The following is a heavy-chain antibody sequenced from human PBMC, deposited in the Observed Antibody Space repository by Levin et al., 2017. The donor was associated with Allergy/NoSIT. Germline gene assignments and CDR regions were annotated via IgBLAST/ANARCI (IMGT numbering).Heavy chain of an antibody. CDR1: GFTFSSYS. CDR2: ISSSSSTI. CDR3: ARGGIVGATRATYGMDV. D-gene: IGHD1-26*01. J-gene: IGHJ6*02. Sequence: GESLKISCAASGFTFSSYSMNWVRQAPGKGLEWVSYISSSSSTIYYADSVKGRFTISRDNAKNSLYLQMNSLRDEDTAVYYCARGGIVGATRATYGMDVWGQGTTVTVSS. V-gene: IGHV3-48*02.